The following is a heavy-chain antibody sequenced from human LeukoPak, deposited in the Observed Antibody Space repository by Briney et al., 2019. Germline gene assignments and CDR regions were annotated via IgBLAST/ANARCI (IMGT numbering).Heavy chain of an antibody. CDR1: GGSISSGSYY. CDR3: ARAWRDVWWDYYYYMDV. J-gene: IGHJ6*03. V-gene: IGHV4-61*02. CDR2: IYTSGST. Sequence: TLSLTCTVSGGSISSGSYYWSWIRQPAGKGLEWIGRIYTSGSTNYNPSLKSRVTISVDTSKNQFSLKLSSVTAADTAVYYCARAWRDVWWDYYYYMDVWGKGTTVTVSS. D-gene: IGHD2-21*01.